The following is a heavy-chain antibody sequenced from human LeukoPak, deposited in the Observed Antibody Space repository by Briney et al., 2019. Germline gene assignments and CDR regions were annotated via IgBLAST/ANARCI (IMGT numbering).Heavy chain of an antibody. V-gene: IGHV1-2*02. Sequence: ASVKVSCKASGYTFTGYYMHWVRQAPGQGLEWMGWINPNSGGTNYAQKFQGRVTMTRDTSISTAYMELSRLRSDDTAVYYCARSPRATVVAATKIDYWGQGTLVTVSS. CDR2: INPNSGGT. CDR3: ARSPRATVVAATKIDY. J-gene: IGHJ4*02. CDR1: GYTFTGYY. D-gene: IGHD2-15*01.